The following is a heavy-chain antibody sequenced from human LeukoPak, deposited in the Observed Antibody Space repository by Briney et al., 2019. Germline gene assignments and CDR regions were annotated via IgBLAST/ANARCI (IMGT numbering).Heavy chain of an antibody. V-gene: IGHV3-30-3*01. CDR3: ARSAGTWFDP. Sequence: PGGSLRLSCAASGFTFSSYAMHWVRQAPGKGLEWVAVISSDGSNDYYADSVKGRFTISRDNSKNTLYLQMNSLRVEDTAVYYCARSAGTWFDPWGQGTLVTVSS. J-gene: IGHJ5*02. CDR1: GFTFSSYA. D-gene: IGHD1-1*01. CDR2: ISSDGSND.